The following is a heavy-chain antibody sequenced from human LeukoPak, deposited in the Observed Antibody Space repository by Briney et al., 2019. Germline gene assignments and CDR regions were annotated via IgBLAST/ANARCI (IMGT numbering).Heavy chain of an antibody. CDR3: AKLDCSGSSCYQFDC. D-gene: IGHD2-15*01. CDR1: GFTFNNYA. J-gene: IGHJ4*02. V-gene: IGHV3-23*01. CDR2: IAGSGGST. Sequence: GGSLRLSCAASGFTFNNYAMSCLRQAPGKGLEWVSGIAGSGGSTFYADSVKGLFTISRHNSKNTLYLQMNSLRAEDTAVYYCAKLDCSGSSCYQFDCWGQGTLVTVSS.